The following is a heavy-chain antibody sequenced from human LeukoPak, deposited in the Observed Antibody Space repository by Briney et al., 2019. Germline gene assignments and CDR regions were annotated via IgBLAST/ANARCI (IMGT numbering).Heavy chain of an antibody. CDR2: IITLSATYL. V-gene: IGHV3-21*01. CDR3: ARDFDRAGDYHHFDS. J-gene: IGHJ4*02. Sequence: GGSLRLSCVASGFTFSSYSMNWVRQAPGRGLEWVSCIITLSATYLYYADSVKGRFTISRDNAKNSLYLQMDSLRAEDTAVYYCARDFDRAGDYHHFDSWGQGTLVTVSS. D-gene: IGHD3-9*01. CDR1: GFTFSSYS.